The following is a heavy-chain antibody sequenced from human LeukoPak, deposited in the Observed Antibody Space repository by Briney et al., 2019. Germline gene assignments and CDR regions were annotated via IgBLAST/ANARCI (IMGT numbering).Heavy chain of an antibody. CDR1: GFTFSSYG. Sequence: GGSLRLSCAASGFTFSSYGMSWVRQAPGKGLEWVSGISGSGGSTYYADSVKGRFTISRDNSKNTLYLQMNSLRAEDTAVYYCAKDLGAYCGGDCYSKQFDYWGQGTLVTVSS. V-gene: IGHV3-23*01. D-gene: IGHD2-21*02. J-gene: IGHJ4*02. CDR2: ISGSGGST. CDR3: AKDLGAYCGGDCYSKQFDY.